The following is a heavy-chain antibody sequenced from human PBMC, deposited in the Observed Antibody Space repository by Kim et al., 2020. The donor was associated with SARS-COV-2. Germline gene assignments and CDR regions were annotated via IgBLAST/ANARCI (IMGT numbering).Heavy chain of an antibody. V-gene: IGHV3-20*01. CDR1: GFTFDDYG. D-gene: IGHD2-2*01. J-gene: IGHJ6*02. Sequence: GGSLRLSCAASGFTFDDYGMSWVRQAPGKGLEWVSGINWNGGSTGYADSVKGRFTISRDNAKNSLYLQMNSLRAEDTALYHCARDRGYCSSTSCYAEMDVWGQGTTVTVSS. CDR3: ARDRGYCSSTSCYAEMDV. CDR2: INWNGGST.